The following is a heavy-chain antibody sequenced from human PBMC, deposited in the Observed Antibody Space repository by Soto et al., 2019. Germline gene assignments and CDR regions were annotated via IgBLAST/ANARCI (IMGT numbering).Heavy chain of an antibody. V-gene: IGHV3-21*01. Sequence: PGGSLRLSCEASGFIFSSYSMNWVRQAPGKGLEWVSSLTSTSSQTYYADSVKGRFTISRDNSKNTLYLQMNSLRAEDTAVYYCAKDEVLVEVVARDYYGMDVWGQGTTVTVSS. D-gene: IGHD2-15*01. J-gene: IGHJ6*02. CDR2: LTSTSSQT. CDR3: AKDEVLVEVVARDYYGMDV. CDR1: GFIFSSYS.